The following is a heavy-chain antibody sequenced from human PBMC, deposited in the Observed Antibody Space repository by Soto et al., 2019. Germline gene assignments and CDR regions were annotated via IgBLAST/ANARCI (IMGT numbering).Heavy chain of an antibody. CDR3: AREAMGVGATTPYYYGMDV. CDR1: GGTFSSYA. J-gene: IGHJ6*02. CDR2: IIPIFGTA. D-gene: IGHD1-26*01. V-gene: IGHV1-69*12. Sequence: QVQLVQSGAEVKKPGSSVKVSCKASGGTFSSYAISWVRQAPGQGLEWMGGIIPIFGTANYAQKFQGRVTITADESTSTAYMELSSLRSEDTAVYYCAREAMGVGATTPYYYGMDVWGQGTTVTVSS.